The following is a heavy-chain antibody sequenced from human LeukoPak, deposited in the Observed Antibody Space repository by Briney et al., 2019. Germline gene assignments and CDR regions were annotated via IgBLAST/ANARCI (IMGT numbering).Heavy chain of an antibody. J-gene: IGHJ5*02. Sequence: ASVKVSCKASGYTFTSYGISWVRQAPGQGLGWMGWITDYNRNTYYAQKFQGRVTMTIDTSTSTAYMELRSLRSDDTAVYYCARDTRYSSAWYDNWGQGTLVTVSS. D-gene: IGHD2-15*01. CDR1: GYTFTSYG. CDR3: ARDTRYSSAWYDN. CDR2: ITDYNRNT. V-gene: IGHV1-18*01.